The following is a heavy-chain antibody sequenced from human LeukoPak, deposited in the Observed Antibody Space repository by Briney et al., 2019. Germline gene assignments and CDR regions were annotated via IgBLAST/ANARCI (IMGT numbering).Heavy chain of an antibody. CDR2: IYSGGST. D-gene: IGHD3-10*01. V-gene: IGHV3-53*04. J-gene: IGHJ6*02. Sequence: HPGGSLRLSCAASGFTVSSNYMSWVRQAPGKGLEWVSVIYSGGSTYYADSVKGRFTISRHNSKNTLYLQMNSLRAEDTAVYYCAREGSGSTEDYYYYYGMDGWGQGTTVTVSS. CDR3: AREGSGSTEDYYYYYGMDG. CDR1: GFTVSSNY.